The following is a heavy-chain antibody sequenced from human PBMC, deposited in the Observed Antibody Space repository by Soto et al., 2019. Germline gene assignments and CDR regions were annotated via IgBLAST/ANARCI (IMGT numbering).Heavy chain of an antibody. CDR3: AGLYHYDSSGYYDY. CDR2: INPSGGRT. V-gene: IGHV1-46*01. J-gene: IGHJ4*02. D-gene: IGHD3-22*01. Sequence: ASVKVSCKASGNSFTTYYMHWVQQAPGQGLEWMGIINPSGGRTTYAQKFQGRVTMTRDTSTSTFHMELSSLTSEDTAVYYCAGLYHYDSSGYYDYWGQGTLVTVSS. CDR1: GNSFTTYY.